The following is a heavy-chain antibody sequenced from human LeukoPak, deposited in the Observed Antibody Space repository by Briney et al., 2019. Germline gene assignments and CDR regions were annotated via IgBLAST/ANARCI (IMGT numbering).Heavy chain of an antibody. J-gene: IGHJ4*02. D-gene: IGHD3-10*01. CDR3: AIWASGNY. CDR2: MDGSGSHK. V-gene: IGHV3-7*03. CDR1: GFTFSWSS. Sequence: GGSLRLSCAASGFTFSWSSMNWVRQAPGKGLEWVANMDGSGSHKRYIDSVKGRFTISRDNSGTSIHLEMNSLRTEDTAVYYCAIWASGNYCGEGTQVTVSS.